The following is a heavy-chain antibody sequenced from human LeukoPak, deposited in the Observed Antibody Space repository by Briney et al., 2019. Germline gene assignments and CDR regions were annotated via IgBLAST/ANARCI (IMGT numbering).Heavy chain of an antibody. V-gene: IGHV4-30-4*08. CDR3: AREEMATMNWFDP. CDR2: IYYSGST. D-gene: IGHD5-24*01. Sequence: SETLSLTCTVSGGSISSGDYYWSWIRQPPGKGLEWIGYIYYSGSTYYNPSLKSRVTISVDTSKNQFSLKLRSVTAADTAVYYCAREEMATMNWFDPWGQGTLVTVSS. CDR1: GGSISSGDYY. J-gene: IGHJ5*02.